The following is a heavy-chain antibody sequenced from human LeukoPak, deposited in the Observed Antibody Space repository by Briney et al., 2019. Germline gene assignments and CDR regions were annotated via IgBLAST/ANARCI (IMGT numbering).Heavy chain of an antibody. D-gene: IGHD2-15*01. CDR1: GGSISSYD. Sequence: SETLSLTCTVSGGSISSYDWSWIRQPPGKGLEWIGYIYYSGSTNYNPSLKSRVTISVDTSKNQFSLKLSSVTAADTAVYYCARGVVAARFWFDPWGQGTLVTVSS. CDR3: ARGVVAARFWFDP. J-gene: IGHJ5*02. CDR2: IYYSGST. V-gene: IGHV4-59*01.